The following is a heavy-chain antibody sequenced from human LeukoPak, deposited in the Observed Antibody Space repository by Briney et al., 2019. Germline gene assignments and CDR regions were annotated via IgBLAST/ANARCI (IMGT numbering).Heavy chain of an antibody. V-gene: IGHV1-2*02. CDR3: ATPPEDYGDYYYYRMAV. CDR2: TNPNSGGT. D-gene: IGHD4-17*01. J-gene: IGHJ6*02. CDR1: VYTFTGYY. Sequence: ASVKLTRQTSVYTFTGYYIHWVRHPPGQGLEWMGGTNPNSGGTNYAQKFQGRVTMTRDTSISTAYMELSRLRSDDTAVYYGATPPEDYGDYYYYRMAVWGQGTTLTVSS.